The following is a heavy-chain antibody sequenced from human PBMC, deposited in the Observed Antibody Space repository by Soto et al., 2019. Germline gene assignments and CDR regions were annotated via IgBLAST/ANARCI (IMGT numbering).Heavy chain of an antibody. V-gene: IGHV4-59*08. J-gene: IGHJ4*02. Sequence: SETLSLTCTVSGGSLSSYYWSWIRQPPGKGLEWVGYMYNSGSANYNPSLKSRVTISVDMSQNQFSPKLTSVTAADTAVYYCARHGAIYSNSWYDFDYWGQGTLVTVS. CDR2: MYNSGSA. CDR1: GGSLSSYY. CDR3: ARHGAIYSNSWYDFDY. D-gene: IGHD6-13*01.